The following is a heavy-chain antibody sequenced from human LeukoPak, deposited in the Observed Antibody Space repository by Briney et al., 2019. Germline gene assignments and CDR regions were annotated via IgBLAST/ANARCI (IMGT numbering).Heavy chain of an antibody. CDR1: GGSFSVYY. V-gene: IGHV4-34*01. CDR3: ARAYSSSWHRFDY. J-gene: IGHJ4*02. Sequence: PSETLSLTCAVYGGSFSVYYWSWIRQPPGKGLEWIGEINHSGSTNYNPSLKSRVTISVDTSKNQFSLKLSSVTAADTAVYYCARAYSSSWHRFDYWGQGTLVTVSS. CDR2: INHSGST. D-gene: IGHD6-13*01.